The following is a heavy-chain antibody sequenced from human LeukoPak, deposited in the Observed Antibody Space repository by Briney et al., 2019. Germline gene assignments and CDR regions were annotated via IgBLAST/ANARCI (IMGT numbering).Heavy chain of an antibody. CDR1: GFTFSSSA. Sequence: GGSLRLSCAASGFTFSSSAISWVRQAPGKGLEWVSFVTSSGTVSYYADSVKGRFTISRDNSKNSLFLQMNSLRAEDTAVYYCARHRSGGSQDDAFDIWGQGTMVTVSS. CDR3: ARHRSGGSQDDAFDI. CDR2: VTSSGTVS. V-gene: IGHV3-23*01. J-gene: IGHJ3*02. D-gene: IGHD2-15*01.